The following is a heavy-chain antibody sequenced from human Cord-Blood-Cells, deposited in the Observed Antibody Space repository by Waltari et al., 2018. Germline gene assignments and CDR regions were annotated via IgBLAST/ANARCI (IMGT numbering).Heavy chain of an antibody. V-gene: IGHV1-69*09. Sequence: QVQLVQSGAEVKKPGSSVKVSCKASGGTFSSYAISWVRQAPGQGVEWMGRIIPILGIANDSQKFQGRVTITADKSTSTAYMELSSLRSEDTGVYYCARAEGSYDAFDIWGQGTMVTVSS. D-gene: IGHD1-26*01. CDR2: IIPILGIA. CDR3: ARAEGSYDAFDI. J-gene: IGHJ3*02. CDR1: GGTFSSYA.